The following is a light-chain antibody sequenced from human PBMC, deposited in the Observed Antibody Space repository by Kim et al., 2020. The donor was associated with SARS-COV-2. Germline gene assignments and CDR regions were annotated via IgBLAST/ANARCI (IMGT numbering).Light chain of an antibody. CDR1: QGIYNY. V-gene: IGKV1-27*01. CDR3: QKYYSAPWT. Sequence: IQMTQSPSSLSASIGDRVTITCRASQGIYNYLAWYQEKPGKAPRLLIHGASTLRSGVPSRFSGSGSGTDFTLTISSLQPEDVATYYCQKYYSAPWTFGQGTKVDIK. J-gene: IGKJ1*01. CDR2: GAS.